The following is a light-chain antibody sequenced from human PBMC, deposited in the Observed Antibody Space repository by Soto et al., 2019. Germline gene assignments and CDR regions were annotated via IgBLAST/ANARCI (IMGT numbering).Light chain of an antibody. J-gene: IGLJ1*01. CDR3: CSYTTTSSYV. V-gene: IGLV2-14*03. CDR1: SRDIGSFNY. CDR2: DVS. Sequence: QSALTQPASVSGSPGQSITISCSGTSRDIGSFNYVSWYQQHPGKVPKIIIYDVSNRPSGVSTRFSGSQSGNTASLTISGLQAEDEADYYCCSYTTTSSYVFGSGTKLTVL.